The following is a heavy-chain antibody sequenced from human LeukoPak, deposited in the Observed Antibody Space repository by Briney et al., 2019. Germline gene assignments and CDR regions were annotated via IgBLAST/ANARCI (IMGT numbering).Heavy chain of an antibody. D-gene: IGHD2-2*01. CDR3: ARGIASTSCYGPSCNWFDP. J-gene: IGHJ5*02. CDR1: GYTFTGYY. V-gene: IGHV1-2*06. CDR2: INPNSGGT. Sequence: GASVKVSCKASGYTFTGYYMHWVRQAPGQGLEWMGRINPNSGGTNYEQKFQGRLTMTRDTSISTAYMELSRLRSDDTAVYYCARGIASTSCYGPSCNWFDPWGQGTLVTVSS.